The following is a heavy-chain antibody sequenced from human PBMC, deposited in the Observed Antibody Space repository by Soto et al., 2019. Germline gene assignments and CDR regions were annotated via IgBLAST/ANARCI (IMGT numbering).Heavy chain of an antibody. CDR1: GGSISSGGYS. CDR2: IYHSGST. D-gene: IGHD5-12*01. J-gene: IGHJ4*02. V-gene: IGHV4-30-2*01. CDR3: ARGWYSGYDYYFDY. Sequence: PSETLSLTCAVSGGSISSGGYSWSWMRQPPGKGLEWIGYIYHSGSTYYNPSLKSRVTISVDRSKNQFSLKLSSVTAADTAVYYCARGWYSGYDYYFDYWGQGTLVTVSS.